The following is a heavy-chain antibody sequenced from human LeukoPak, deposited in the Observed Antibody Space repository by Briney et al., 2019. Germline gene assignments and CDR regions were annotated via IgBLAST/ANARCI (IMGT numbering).Heavy chain of an antibody. Sequence: GGSLRLSCAASGFTFSSFGMHWVRQAPGKGLEWAAFIYYDGSKTYYADSVKGRFTISRDNPKNTLFLQMNSLRAEDTAVYYCAKDINYYDSSGLLGDYWGQGTLVTVSS. CDR1: GFTFSSFG. CDR2: IYYDGSKT. D-gene: IGHD3-22*01. V-gene: IGHV3-30*02. J-gene: IGHJ4*02. CDR3: AKDINYYDSSGLLGDY.